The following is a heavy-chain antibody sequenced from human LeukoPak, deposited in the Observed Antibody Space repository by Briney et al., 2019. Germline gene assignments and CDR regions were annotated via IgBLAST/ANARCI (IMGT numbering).Heavy chain of an antibody. V-gene: IGHV4-4*07. D-gene: IGHD1-14*01. CDR3: ARAGTSGGLFDY. CDR1: GGSISSYS. J-gene: IGHJ4*02. CDR2: FFTSVIT. Sequence: SETLSLTCTASGGSISSYSWSWIRQPAGKGLEWIGRFFTSVITNYTPSLQSRVTMSLDTSKKQLSLNLGSVTAADTAVYYCARAGTSGGLFDYWGQGILVTVSS.